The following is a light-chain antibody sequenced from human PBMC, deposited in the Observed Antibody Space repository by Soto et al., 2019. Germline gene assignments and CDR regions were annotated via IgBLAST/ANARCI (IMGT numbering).Light chain of an antibody. CDR2: DVS. Sequence: QSVLTQPASVSGSPGQSITISCTGTSSDVGGYNYVSWYQQHPGKAPKLMIYDVSNRPSGVSNRFSGSKSGNAASLTISWFQAEDEADYYCSSYTSSSTYVFGTGTKVTVL. V-gene: IGLV2-14*01. J-gene: IGLJ1*01. CDR3: SSYTSSSTYV. CDR1: SSDVGGYNY.